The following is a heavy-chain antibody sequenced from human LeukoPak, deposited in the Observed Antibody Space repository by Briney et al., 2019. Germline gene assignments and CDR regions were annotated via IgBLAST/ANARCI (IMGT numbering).Heavy chain of an antibody. J-gene: IGHJ4*02. V-gene: IGHV1-2*02. Sequence: ASVKVSCKTSGYIFNGYYIQWVRHAPGQGLEWMGSINCDSGGTDYSHRFQGRVTMTRDRSITTVYVELSKLSFDDTAVYYCARGYRTGDMTIFAYWGQGTLVTVPS. D-gene: IGHD7-27*01. CDR3: ARGYRTGDMTIFAY. CDR1: GYIFNGYY. CDR2: INCDSGGT.